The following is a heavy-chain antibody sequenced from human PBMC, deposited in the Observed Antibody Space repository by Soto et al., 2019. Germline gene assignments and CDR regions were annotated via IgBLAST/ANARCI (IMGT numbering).Heavy chain of an antibody. CDR2: ISYDGSNK. J-gene: IGHJ4*02. Sequence: GGSLRLSCGASGFTFSSYGMNWVRQAPGKGLEWVAVISYDGSNKYYADSVKGRFTISRDNAKNSLYLQMNSLRAEDTAVYYCARASLDHGRWGAAAGTYYFDYWGQGTLVTVSS. D-gene: IGHD6-13*01. CDR1: GFTFSSYG. CDR3: ARASLDHGRWGAAAGTYYFDY. V-gene: IGHV3-30*03.